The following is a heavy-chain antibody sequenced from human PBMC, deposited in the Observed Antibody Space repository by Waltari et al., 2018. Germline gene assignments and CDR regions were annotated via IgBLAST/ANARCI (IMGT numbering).Heavy chain of an antibody. CDR1: GGSISSGSYY. CDR2: ILPSEST. Sequence: QVQLQESGPGLVKPSQTLSLTCTVSGGSISSGSYYWSWIRQPPGKGLEWIGYILPSESTNSNPALRSQVTISVATSKNPFSLKLSSVTAADTAVYYWAREGVSPGGFGFDYWGQGTLVTVSS. CDR3: AREGVSPGGFGFDY. D-gene: IGHD1-1*01. V-gene: IGHV4-61*09. J-gene: IGHJ4*02.